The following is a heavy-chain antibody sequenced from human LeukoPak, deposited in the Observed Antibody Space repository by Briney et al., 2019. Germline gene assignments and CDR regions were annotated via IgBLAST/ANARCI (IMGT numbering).Heavy chain of an antibody. CDR3: ARVPPIGYCSGGSCKNFDY. CDR1: GYTFTSYG. CDR2: ISAYNGNT. D-gene: IGHD2-15*01. J-gene: IGHJ4*02. V-gene: IGHV1-18*01. Sequence: ASVKVSCKASGYTFTSYGISWVRQAPGQGLEWMGWISAYNGNTNYAQKLQGRVTMTTDTSTSTAYMELRSLRSDDPAVYYCARVPPIGYCSGGSCKNFDYWGQGTLVTVSS.